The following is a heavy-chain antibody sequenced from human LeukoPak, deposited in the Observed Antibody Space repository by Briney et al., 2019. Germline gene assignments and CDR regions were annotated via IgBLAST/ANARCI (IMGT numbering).Heavy chain of an antibody. CDR2: IRSKAYGGTT. Sequence: LPGGSLRLSYTASGFTFGDYAMSWFRQAPGKGLEWVGFIRSKAYGGTTEYAASVKGRFTISRDDSKSIAYLQMNSLKTEDTAVYYCTRTDDYGDYPGINWGQGTLVTVSS. D-gene: IGHD4-17*01. CDR3: TRTDDYGDYPGIN. CDR1: GFTFGDYA. J-gene: IGHJ4*02. V-gene: IGHV3-49*03.